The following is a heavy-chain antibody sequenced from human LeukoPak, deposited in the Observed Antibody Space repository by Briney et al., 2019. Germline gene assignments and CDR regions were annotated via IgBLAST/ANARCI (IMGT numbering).Heavy chain of an antibody. J-gene: IGHJ6*02. Sequence: SETLSLTCAVYGGSFSGYYWSWIRQPPGKGLEWIGEINHSGSTNYNPSLKSRVTISVDTSKNQFSLKLSSVTAADTAVYYCASLTSPDPYYYYGMDVWGQGTTVTVSS. CDR1: GGSFSGYY. CDR2: INHSGST. V-gene: IGHV4-34*01. CDR3: ASLTSPDPYYYYGMDV.